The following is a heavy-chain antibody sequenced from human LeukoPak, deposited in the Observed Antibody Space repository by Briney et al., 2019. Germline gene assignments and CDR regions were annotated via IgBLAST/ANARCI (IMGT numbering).Heavy chain of an antibody. V-gene: IGHV4-34*01. D-gene: IGHD6-13*01. CDR3: ARGYSSSWYVRRWYSDL. Sequence: PSETLSLTCAVYGGSFSGYYWSWIRQPPGKGLEWIGEINHSGSTNYNPSLKSRVTISVDTSKNQLSLKLSSVTAADTAVYYCARGYSSSWYVRRWYSDLWGRGTLVTVSS. CDR1: GGSFSGYY. J-gene: IGHJ2*01. CDR2: INHSGST.